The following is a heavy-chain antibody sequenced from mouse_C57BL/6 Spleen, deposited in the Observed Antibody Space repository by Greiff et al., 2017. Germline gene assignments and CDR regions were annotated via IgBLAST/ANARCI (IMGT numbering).Heavy chain of an antibody. J-gene: IGHJ4*01. CDR1: GYSFTGYF. D-gene: IGHD1-1*01. Sequence: EVMLVESGPELVKPGDSVKISCKASGYSFTGYFMNWVMQSHGKSLEWIGRINPYNGDTFYNQKFKGKATLTVDKSSSTAHIELRSLTSEDSAVYYCARHYGSSYNYAMDYWGQGTSVTVSS. CDR3: ARHYGSSYNYAMDY. CDR2: INPYNGDT. V-gene: IGHV1-20*01.